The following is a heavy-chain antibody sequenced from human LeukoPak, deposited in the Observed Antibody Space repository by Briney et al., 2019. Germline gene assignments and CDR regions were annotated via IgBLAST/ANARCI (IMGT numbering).Heavy chain of an antibody. Sequence: PGGSLRLSCAASGFTFSTSWMSWVRQAPGKGLEWVANIKQDESEKYYVDSVKGRFTISRDNAKNSVLLEINSLRVEDTAVYYCATGLEDSNIDYWGQGTLVTVSS. CDR2: IKQDESEK. CDR1: GFTFSTSW. V-gene: IGHV3-7*01. J-gene: IGHJ4*02. CDR3: ATGLEDSNIDY.